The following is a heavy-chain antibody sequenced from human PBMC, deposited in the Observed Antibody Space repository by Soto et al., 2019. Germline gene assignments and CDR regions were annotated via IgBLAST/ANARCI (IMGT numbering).Heavy chain of an antibody. CDR3: ARGYSRSPSPRLPPHYGMDV. D-gene: IGHD6-6*01. CDR1: VFNFSSYG. Sequence: GSLRISCASSVFNFSSYGMHWVRQAPGKGLDWVAVIWYDGSNKYYADSVKGRFTISRDNSKNTLYLQMNSLRAEDTAVYYCARGYSRSPSPRLPPHYGMDVWGQGTTVTVSS. CDR2: IWYDGSNK. V-gene: IGHV3-33*01. J-gene: IGHJ6*01.